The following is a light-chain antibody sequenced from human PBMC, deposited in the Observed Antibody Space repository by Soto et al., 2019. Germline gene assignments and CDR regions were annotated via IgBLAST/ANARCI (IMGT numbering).Light chain of an antibody. CDR1: QTIISW. V-gene: IGKV1-5*03. CDR2: KAS. Sequence: DLQMTPSPSTLSGSVGDRVTITCRASQTIISWLAWYHQKPGKAPKLLIYKASTLKSGVPSRFSGRGSGTDFNLTISSLQRDDFATYYCQHYNGYSEAFGQGTEVGIK. J-gene: IGKJ1*01. CDR3: QHYNGYSEA.